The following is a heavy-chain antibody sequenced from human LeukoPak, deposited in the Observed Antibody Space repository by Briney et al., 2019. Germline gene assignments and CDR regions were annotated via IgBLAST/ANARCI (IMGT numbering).Heavy chain of an antibody. CDR1: GFTFSSYG. CDR2: ISYDGSNK. V-gene: IGHV3-30*18. J-gene: IGHJ4*02. D-gene: IGHD1-26*01. Sequence: GGSLRLSCAASGFTFSSYGMHWVRQAPGKGLEWVAVISYDGSNKYYADSVKGRFTISRDNSKNTVYLQMNSLRAEDTAVYYRAKAPSGSFGFWGQGTLVTVSS. CDR3: AKAPSGSFGF.